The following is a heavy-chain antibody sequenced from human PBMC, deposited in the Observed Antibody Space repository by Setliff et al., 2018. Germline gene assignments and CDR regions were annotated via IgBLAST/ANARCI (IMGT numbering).Heavy chain of an antibody. CDR3: ARDTSSDWAAWFDP. V-gene: IGHV4-4*07. J-gene: IGHJ5*02. Sequence: SETLSLTCTVSGDSISTYYWSWIRRPAGXXXXXXXXXXXXXSTNYNPSXXSRVTMSVDTSKNQFSLKLTSVTAADTAIYYCARDTSSDWAAWFDPWSQGILVTVSS. CDR2: XXXXXST. CDR1: GDSISTYY. D-gene: IGHD3-22*01.